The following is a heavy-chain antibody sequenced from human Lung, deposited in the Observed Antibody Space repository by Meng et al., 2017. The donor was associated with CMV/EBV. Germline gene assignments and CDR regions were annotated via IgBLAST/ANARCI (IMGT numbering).Heavy chain of an antibody. D-gene: IGHD2-15*01. CDR3: ARFDMDVEGYYGMDV. CDR2: ISNSGST. J-gene: IGHJ6*02. Sequence: GSLRLXXTVSGGSISTYYWNWLRQLPGKGLEWIGYISNSGSTDYNPSLKSRVTISVDTSKNQFSLKLTSVTAADTAVYYCARFDMDVEGYYGMDVWGQGTTVTVSS. CDR1: GGSISTYY. V-gene: IGHV4-59*01.